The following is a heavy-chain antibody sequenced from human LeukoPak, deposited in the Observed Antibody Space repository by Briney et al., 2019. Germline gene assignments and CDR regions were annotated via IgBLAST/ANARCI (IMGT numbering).Heavy chain of an antibody. J-gene: IGHJ4*02. Sequence: GGSLRLSCAASGFTFSSYAMSWVRQAPGKGLEWVSAISGSGGSTYYADSVKGRFTISGDNSKNTLYLQMNSLRAEDTAVYYCAPSGYYLSIDYWGQGTLVTVSS. CDR1: GFTFSSYA. CDR2: ISGSGGST. V-gene: IGHV3-23*01. D-gene: IGHD3-3*01. CDR3: APSGYYLSIDY.